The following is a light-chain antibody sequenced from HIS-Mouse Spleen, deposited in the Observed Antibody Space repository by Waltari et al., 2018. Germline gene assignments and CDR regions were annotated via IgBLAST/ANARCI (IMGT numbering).Light chain of an antibody. CDR1: QSVSSSY. CDR2: GAS. J-gene: IGKJ2*01. Sequence: EIVLTQSPGTLSLSPGERATLSCRASQSVSSSYLAGYQKKPGQAPRLLIYGASSRATGIPDRFSGCGSGTDFTLTISRLEPEDFSVYYCQQYGSSPPYTFGQGTKLEIK. V-gene: IGKV3-20*01. CDR3: QQYGSSPPYT.